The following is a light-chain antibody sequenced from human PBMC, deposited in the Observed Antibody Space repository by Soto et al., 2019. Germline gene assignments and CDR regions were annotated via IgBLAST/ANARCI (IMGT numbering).Light chain of an antibody. CDR1: QSVSSSY. V-gene: IGKV3-20*01. J-gene: IGKJ2*01. CDR2: GAS. CDR3: QRYGGSPLYT. Sequence: EIVLTQSPSILSLSPGERATLSCRASQSVSSSYLAWYQQKPGQAPRLPIYGASSRATGIPDRFSGSGSGTDFTLTISRLEPEDLAVYYCQRYGGSPLYTFGQGTKLEIK.